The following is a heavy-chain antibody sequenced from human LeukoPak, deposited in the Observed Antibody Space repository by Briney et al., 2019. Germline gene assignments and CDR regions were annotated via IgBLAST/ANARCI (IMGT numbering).Heavy chain of an antibody. CDR2: ISSTGGTI. J-gene: IGHJ4*02. CDR1: RFTFRDYY. V-gene: IGHV3-11*01. CDR3: ARDRFCSDSSRPNFHS. Sequence: GRALRLSCAASRFTFRDYYTSWSRPAPREGLERGSYISSTGGTIYSADSLKSRFTISNDNINNTLYMQMSSLSAEKTGVYYTARDRFCSDSSRPNFHSWGRGTLVSVPS. D-gene: IGHD3-22*01.